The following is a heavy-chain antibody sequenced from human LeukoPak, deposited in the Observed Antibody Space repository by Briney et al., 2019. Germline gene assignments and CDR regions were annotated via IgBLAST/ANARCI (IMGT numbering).Heavy chain of an antibody. CDR3: ATDTARPYYYDSSGPSSYWYFDL. Sequence: ASVKVSCKVSGYTLTELSMHWVRQAAGTGLEWMGGFDPDDGETIYAQKFQGRVTMTEDTSTDKAYMELSSLRSEDTAVYYCATDTARPYYYDSSGPSSYWYFDLWGRGTLVTVSS. D-gene: IGHD3-22*01. CDR1: GYTLTELS. J-gene: IGHJ2*01. CDR2: FDPDDGET. V-gene: IGHV1-24*01.